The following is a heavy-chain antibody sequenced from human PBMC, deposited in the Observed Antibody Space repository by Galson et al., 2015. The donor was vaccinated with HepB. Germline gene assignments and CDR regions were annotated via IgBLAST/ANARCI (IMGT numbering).Heavy chain of an antibody. V-gene: IGHV1-2*02. D-gene: IGHD3-22*01. CDR1: GYTFTGYY. Sequence: SVKVSCKASGYTFTGYYIHWVRQAPGQGLEWMGWINPDSGGTNYVQKFQGRVTVTRDTSTSTAYMELSRLRSGDTAVYYCAKGLSSYYDSSQSQYLQRWGQGTLVTVSS. J-gene: IGHJ1*01. CDR3: AKGLSSYYDSSQSQYLQR. CDR2: INPDSGGT.